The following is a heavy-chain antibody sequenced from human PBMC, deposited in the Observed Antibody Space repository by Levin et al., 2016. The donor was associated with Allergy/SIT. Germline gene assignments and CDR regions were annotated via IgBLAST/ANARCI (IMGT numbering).Heavy chain of an antibody. D-gene: IGHD4-17*01. CDR2: ISGDSIHT. CDR3: ATTVTGWYYMDV. J-gene: IGHJ6*03. Sequence: WIRQPPGKGLEWVSYISGDSIHTTYADSVKGRFTISRDNAKNSLYLQMNSLRAEDTALYYCATTVTGWYYMDVWGKGTTVTVSS. V-gene: IGHV3-11*06.